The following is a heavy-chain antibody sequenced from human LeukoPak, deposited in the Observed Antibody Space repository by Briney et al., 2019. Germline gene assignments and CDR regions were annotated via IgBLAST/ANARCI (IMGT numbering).Heavy chain of an antibody. V-gene: IGHV1-69*05. CDR3: ASSYAYPNSFDY. CDR2: IIPIFGTA. J-gene: IGHJ4*02. Sequence: SVKVSCKASGGTFSSYAISWVRQAPGQGLEWMGRIIPIFGTANYAQKFQGRVTITTGESTSTAYMELSSLRSEDTAVYYCASSYAYPNSFDYWGQGTLVTVSS. CDR1: GGTFSSYA. D-gene: IGHD2-2*01.